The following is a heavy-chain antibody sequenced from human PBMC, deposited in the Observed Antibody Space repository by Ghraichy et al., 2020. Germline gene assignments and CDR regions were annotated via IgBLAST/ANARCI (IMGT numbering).Heavy chain of an antibody. J-gene: IGHJ4*02. CDR3: ARGSQSTLPNYYDSSGYYYFDY. Sequence: SETLSLTCAVYGGSFSGYYWSWIRQPPGKGLEWIGEINHSGSTNYNPSLKSRVTISVDTSKNQFSLKLSSVTAADTAVYYWARGSQSTLPNYYDSSGYYYFDYWGQGTLVTVSS. V-gene: IGHV4-34*01. D-gene: IGHD3-22*01. CDR2: INHSGST. CDR1: GGSFSGYY.